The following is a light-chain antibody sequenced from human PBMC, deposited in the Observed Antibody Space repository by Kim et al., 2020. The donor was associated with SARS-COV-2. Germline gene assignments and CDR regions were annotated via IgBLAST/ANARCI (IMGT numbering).Light chain of an antibody. CDR2: DAS. CDR1: QSGSSY. CDR3: QQRSNWPPYT. J-gene: IGKJ2*01. V-gene: IGKV3-11*01. Sequence: LEQGERATRTGRASQSGSSYLAWYQQKPGQATRLLIDDASNRATGIPARFSGSGSGTDFTLTISSLEPEDFAVYYWQQRSNWPPYTFGQGTKLEI.